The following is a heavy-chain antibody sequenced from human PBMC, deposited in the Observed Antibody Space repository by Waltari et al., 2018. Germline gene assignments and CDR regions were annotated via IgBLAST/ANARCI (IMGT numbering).Heavy chain of an antibody. CDR3: ARDSRRGVVVRVF. CDR1: GFDLSIYT. J-gene: IGHJ4*02. V-gene: IGHV3-30-3*01. Sequence: QVQLVESGGGVVKPGRSLRLSCVISGFDLSIYTMHWVRQAPGKGLEWVAVISYDGTNKNYADSVKGRFTISRDDSKSTLYLQMDSLRVEDTAVYYCARDSRRGVVVRVFWGLGTLVTVSS. CDR2: ISYDGTNK. D-gene: IGHD2-15*01.